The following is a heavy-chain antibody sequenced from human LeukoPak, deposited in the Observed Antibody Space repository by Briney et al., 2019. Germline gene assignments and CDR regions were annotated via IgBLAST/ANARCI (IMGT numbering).Heavy chain of an antibody. Sequence: ASVKVSCTASEYTFTDYAINWVRQAPGQRLEWMGWINAGNGNTRYSQKFQGRVTITADESTSTAYMELSSLRSEDTAVYYCARVIAVAGGHYYGMDVWGQGTTVTVSS. CDR3: ARVIAVAGGHYYGMDV. V-gene: IGHV1-3*01. CDR1: EYTFTDYA. J-gene: IGHJ6*02. CDR2: INAGNGNT. D-gene: IGHD6-19*01.